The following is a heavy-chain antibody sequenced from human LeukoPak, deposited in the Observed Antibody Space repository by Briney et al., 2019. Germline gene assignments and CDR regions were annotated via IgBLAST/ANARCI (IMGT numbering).Heavy chain of an antibody. CDR3: AREAPDSSSGEPGGAFDI. CDR1: GFTFSSYS. D-gene: IGHD6-13*01. Sequence: GGSLRLSCAASGFTFSSYSMNWVRQAPGKGLEWVSSISSSSSYIYYTDSVKGRFTISRDNAKNSLYLQMNSLRAEDTAVYYCAREAPDSSSGEPGGAFDIWGQGTMVTVSS. J-gene: IGHJ3*02. V-gene: IGHV3-21*01. CDR2: ISSSSSYI.